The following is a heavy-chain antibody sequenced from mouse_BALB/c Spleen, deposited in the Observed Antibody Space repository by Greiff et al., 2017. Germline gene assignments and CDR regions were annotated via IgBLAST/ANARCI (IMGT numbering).Heavy chain of an antibody. CDR2: ILPGSGST. J-gene: IGHJ3*01. D-gene: IGHD3-2*01. V-gene: IGHV1-9*01. CDR1: GYTFSSYW. Sequence: QVQLQQSGAELMKPGASVKISCKATGYTFSSYWIEWVKQRPGHGLEWIGEILPGSGSTNYNEKFKGKATFTADTSSNTAYMQLSSLTSEDSAVYYCARNRQLGLRGFAYWGQGTLVTVSA. CDR3: ARNRQLGLRGFAY.